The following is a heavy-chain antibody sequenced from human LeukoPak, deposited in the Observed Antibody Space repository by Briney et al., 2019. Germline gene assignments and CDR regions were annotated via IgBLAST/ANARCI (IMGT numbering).Heavy chain of an antibody. CDR3: ARDLGGGYNFFDY. V-gene: IGHV4-59*01. J-gene: IGHJ4*02. Sequence: TSETLSLTCTVSGGSISSYYWSWIRQPPGKGLEWIGYIYYSGSTNYNPSLKSRVTISVDTSKNQFSLKLSSVTAADTAVYYCARDLGGGYNFFDYWGQGTLVTVSS. D-gene: IGHD5-24*01. CDR2: IYYSGST. CDR1: GGSISSYY.